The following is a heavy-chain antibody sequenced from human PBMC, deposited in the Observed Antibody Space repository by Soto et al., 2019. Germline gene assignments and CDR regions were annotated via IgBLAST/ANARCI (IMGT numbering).Heavy chain of an antibody. J-gene: IGHJ6*02. CDR1: GFTFSSYS. D-gene: IGHD4-4*01. CDR2: ISSSSSYK. Sequence: EVQLVESGGGLVKPGGSLRLSCAASGFTFSSYSMNWVRQAPGKGLEWVSSISSSSSYKYYADSVNGRFTTSRDNGKNSRYLQIKSLRADDTAVYYCAREEKEISNYYYYYGMDVWGQGTTDTVSS. CDR3: AREEKEISNYYYYYGMDV. V-gene: IGHV3-21*01.